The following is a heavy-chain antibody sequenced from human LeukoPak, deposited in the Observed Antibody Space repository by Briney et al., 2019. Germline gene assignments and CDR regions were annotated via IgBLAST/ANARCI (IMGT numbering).Heavy chain of an antibody. CDR3: ARVGDCSSTSCYFLDY. J-gene: IGHJ4*02. D-gene: IGHD2-2*01. CDR2: ISAYNGNT. V-gene: IGHV1-18*01. Sequence: GASVNVSCKASGYTFTSYGISWVRQAPGQGLEWMGWISAYNGNTNYAQKLQGRVTMTTDTSTSTAYMELRSLRSDDTAVYYCARVGDCSSTSCYFLDYWGQGTLVTVSS. CDR1: GYTFTSYG.